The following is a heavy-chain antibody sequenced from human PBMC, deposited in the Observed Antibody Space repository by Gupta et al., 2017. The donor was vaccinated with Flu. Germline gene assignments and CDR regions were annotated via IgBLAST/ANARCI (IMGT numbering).Heavy chain of an antibody. CDR2: ISSSSSYI. V-gene: IGHV3-21*01. D-gene: IGHD2-2*01. J-gene: IGHJ4*02. Sequence: SMNWVRQAPGKGLEWVSSISSSSSYIYYADSVKGRFTISRDNAKNSLYLQMNSLRAEDTAVYYCARDWCSSTSCYSRLHYWGQGTLVTVSS. CDR1: S. CDR3: ARDWCSSTSCYSRLHY.